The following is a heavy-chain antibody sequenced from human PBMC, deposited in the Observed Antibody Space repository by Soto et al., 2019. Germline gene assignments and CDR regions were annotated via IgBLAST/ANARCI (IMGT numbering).Heavy chain of an antibody. CDR2: ISAYNGNK. D-gene: IGHD3-10*01. CDR1: GYTFTSYG. Sequence: QVQLVQSGAEVKKPGASVKVSCKASGYTFTSYGISWVRQAPGQGLEWMGWISAYNGNKNYAQKLQGRVTMATDTSTSTAYMELRGLRSDGTAVYYCARHGGLFGGAKDAFDIWGQGTMVTVSS. V-gene: IGHV1-18*01. CDR3: ARHGGLFGGAKDAFDI. J-gene: IGHJ3*02.